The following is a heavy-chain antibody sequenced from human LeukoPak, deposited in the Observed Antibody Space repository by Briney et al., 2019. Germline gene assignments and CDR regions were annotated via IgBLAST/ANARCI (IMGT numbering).Heavy chain of an antibody. V-gene: IGHV3-30-3*01. D-gene: IGHD2-2*01. CDR2: ISYDGSNK. J-gene: IGHJ4*02. CDR1: GFTFSSYA. CDR3: ARVDCSSTSCDAALDY. Sequence: PGRSLRLSCAASGFTFSSYAMHWVRQAPGKGLEWVAVISYDGSNKYYADSVKGRFTISRDNSKNTLYLQMNSLRAEDTAVYYCARVDCSSTSCDAALDYWGQGTLVTVSS.